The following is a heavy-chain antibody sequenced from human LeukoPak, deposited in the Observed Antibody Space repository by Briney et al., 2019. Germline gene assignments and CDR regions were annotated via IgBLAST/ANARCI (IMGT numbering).Heavy chain of an antibody. D-gene: IGHD6-25*01. V-gene: IGHV3-30-3*01. J-gene: IGHJ4*02. CDR1: GFSFSNYW. Sequence: PGGSLRLSCAASGFSFSNYWMHWVRQAPDKGLDWVAEISSDGNKEFYADSVKGRFIISRDNPKNTVFLQMNSLRGEDTAVYYCVRDFSGKWSLEYWGQGTLVTVSS. CDR3: VRDFSGKWSLEY. CDR2: ISSDGNKE.